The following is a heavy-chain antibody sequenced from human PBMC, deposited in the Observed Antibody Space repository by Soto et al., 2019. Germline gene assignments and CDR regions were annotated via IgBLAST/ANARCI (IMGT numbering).Heavy chain of an antibody. D-gene: IGHD3-16*01. CDR1: GFTFSSYD. V-gene: IGHV3-13*01. CDR3: ARAVLGETLDYYYYYLDV. J-gene: IGHJ6*03. Sequence: EVQLVESGGGLVQPGGSLRLSCAASGFTFSSYDMHWVRQATGKGLEWVSAIGTAGDTYYPGSVKGRFTISRENAKNSLYLEMNSLRGGDTAVYYCARAVLGETLDYYYYYLDVWGKGTTVTVS. CDR2: IGTAGDT.